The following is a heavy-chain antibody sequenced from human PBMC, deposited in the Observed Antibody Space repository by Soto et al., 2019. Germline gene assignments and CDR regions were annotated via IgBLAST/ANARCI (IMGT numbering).Heavy chain of an antibody. J-gene: IGHJ4*02. CDR3: ARQHSDLWRDSPAFDY. CDR1: GYTFSNYG. D-gene: IGHD3-3*01. CDR2: TTAYNGKA. Sequence: QVQLVQSGGEVKKPGASVKVSCKASGYTFSNYGVSWVRQAPGQGLEWLGWTTAYNGKANYPHNLQGRVSMTINTSATPAYLALRGLRSDAPAVSYCARQHSDLWRDSPAFDYWSQGTLVTVS. V-gene: IGHV1-18*04.